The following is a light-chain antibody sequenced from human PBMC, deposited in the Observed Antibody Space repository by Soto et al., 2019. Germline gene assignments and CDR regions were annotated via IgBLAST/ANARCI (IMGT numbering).Light chain of an antibody. V-gene: IGKV1-5*01. J-gene: IGKJ4*01. CDR1: QSISSW. CDR2: DAS. CDR3: QQYNSYPLT. Sequence: EIQMTQYPSTLSASVGDRVAITCRASQSISSWLAWYQQKPGKAPKLLIYDASSLESGVPSRFSGSGSGTEFTLTISSLQPDDFATYYCQQYNSYPLTFGGGTKVDI.